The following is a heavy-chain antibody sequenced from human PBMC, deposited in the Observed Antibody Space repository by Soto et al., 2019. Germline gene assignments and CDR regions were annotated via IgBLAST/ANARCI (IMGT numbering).Heavy chain of an antibody. CDR2: IRSKAYGGTT. V-gene: IGHV3-49*03. D-gene: IGHD6-25*01. J-gene: IGHJ6*03. CDR3: TSMTATGYYMDV. Sequence: GGSLRLSCTASGFTFGDYAMSWFRQAPGKGLEWVGFIRSKAYGGTTDYDASVKGRFTISRDDSKSIAYLQMNSLKTEDTAVYYCTSMTATGYYMDVWGKGTTVTVSS. CDR1: GFTFGDYA.